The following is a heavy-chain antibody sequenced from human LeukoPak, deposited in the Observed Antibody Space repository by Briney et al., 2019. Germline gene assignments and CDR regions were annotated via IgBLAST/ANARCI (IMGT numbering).Heavy chain of an antibody. CDR1: GDSINSRGYI. J-gene: IGHJ4*02. CDR2: IFYTNGHT. Sequence: WETLSLTCTGLGDSINSRGYIWVWVRQPPGKGLDWVGDIFYTNGHTSYNPSLESRVTISVDASRSRFSLRVTSVTAADTAVYFCARRRYGSSWTDSWGQGTLVTVSS. D-gene: IGHD5-24*01. CDR3: ARRRYGSSWTDS. V-gene: IGHV4-39*01.